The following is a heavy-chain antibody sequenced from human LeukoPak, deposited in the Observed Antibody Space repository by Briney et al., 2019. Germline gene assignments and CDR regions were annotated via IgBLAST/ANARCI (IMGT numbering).Heavy chain of an antibody. Sequence: GESLKISCKGSGYNFTSYWIGWVRQMPGKGLEWMGIIYPGDSDTRYSPSFQGQGTISADKSISTAYLQWNSLKASDTAIYYCTRSPDIDILTGYSRYYFDYWGQGTLVTVSS. CDR2: IYPGDSDT. V-gene: IGHV5-51*01. CDR1: GYNFTSYW. D-gene: IGHD3-9*01. CDR3: TRSPDIDILTGYSRYYFDY. J-gene: IGHJ4*02.